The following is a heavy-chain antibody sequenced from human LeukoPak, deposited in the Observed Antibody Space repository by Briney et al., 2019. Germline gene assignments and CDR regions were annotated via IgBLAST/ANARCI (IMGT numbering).Heavy chain of an antibody. D-gene: IGHD3-3*01. CDR1: GGTFSSYA. CDR3: AREERQIFGVVIIGDDALDI. V-gene: IGHV1-69*05. Sequence: SVKVSCKASGGTFSSYAISWVRQAPGQGLEGMGGIIPIFGTANYAQKFQGRVTITTDESTSTAYMELSSLRSEDTAVYYCAREERQIFGVVIIGDDALDIWGQGTMVTVSS. CDR2: IIPIFGTA. J-gene: IGHJ3*02.